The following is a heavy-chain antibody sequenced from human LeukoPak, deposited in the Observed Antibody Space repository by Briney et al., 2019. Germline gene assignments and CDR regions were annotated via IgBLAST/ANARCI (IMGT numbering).Heavy chain of an antibody. D-gene: IGHD6-19*01. V-gene: IGHV3-7*01. CDR3: ARDLAGTYYYYYMDV. CDR2: IKQDGSEK. CDR1: GFTFSSYW. Sequence: GGSLRLSCAASGFTFSSYWMNWVRQAPGKGLEWVANIKQDGSEKYYVDSVKGRFTISRDNAKNSLCLQMNSLRAEDTALYYCARDLAGTYYYYYMDVWGKGTTVTVSS. J-gene: IGHJ6*03.